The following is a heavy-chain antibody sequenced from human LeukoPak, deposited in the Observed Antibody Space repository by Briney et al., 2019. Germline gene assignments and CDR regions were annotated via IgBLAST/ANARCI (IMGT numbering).Heavy chain of an antibody. Sequence: NPSETLSLTCTVSGGSISSSSYYWGWIRQPPGKGLEWIGSIYYSGSTYYNPSLKSRVTISVDTSKNQFSLKLSSVTAADTAVYYCARWIVVSKDVYYFDYWGQGTLVTVSS. J-gene: IGHJ4*02. CDR3: ARWIVVSKDVYYFDY. V-gene: IGHV4-39*01. D-gene: IGHD3-22*01. CDR1: GGSISSSSYY. CDR2: IYYSGST.